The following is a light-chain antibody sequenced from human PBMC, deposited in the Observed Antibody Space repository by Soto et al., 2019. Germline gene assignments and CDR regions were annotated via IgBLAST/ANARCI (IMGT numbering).Light chain of an antibody. CDR1: QSVSSSY. CDR3: QQYGSSPWT. V-gene: IGKV3-20*01. Sequence: EIVLTQSPGTLSLSPGERATLSCRASQSVSSSYLAWYQQKPGQAPRLLIYGASSRATGIPDRFSGSGSRTDFTLTIRRLEPEDFAVYYCQQYGSSPWTVGQGTKLEIK. CDR2: GAS. J-gene: IGKJ2*01.